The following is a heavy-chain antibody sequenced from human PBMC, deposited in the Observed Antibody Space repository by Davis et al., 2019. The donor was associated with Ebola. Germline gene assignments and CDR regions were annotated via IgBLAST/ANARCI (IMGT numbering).Heavy chain of an antibody. J-gene: IGHJ4*02. V-gene: IGHV3-73*01. CDR2: IRSKANSYAT. CDR3: TTFRTDMTTVTRGDY. Sequence: GESLKISCAASGFTFSGSAMHWVRQASGKGLEWVGRIRSKANSYATAYAASVKGRFTISRDDSKNTAYLQMNSLKTEDTAVYYCTTFRTDMTTVTRGDYWGQGTLVTVSS. CDR1: GFTFSGSA. D-gene: IGHD4-17*01.